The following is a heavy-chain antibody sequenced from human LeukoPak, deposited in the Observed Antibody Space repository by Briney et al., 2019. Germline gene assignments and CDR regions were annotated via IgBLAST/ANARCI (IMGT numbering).Heavy chain of an antibody. J-gene: IGHJ4*02. V-gene: IGHV6-1*01. Sequence: SQTLSLTCAISGDSVSSNSAAWNWIRQSPSRGLEWLGRTYYRSKWYNDYAVSVKSRITINPDTSKNQFSLQLNSVTPEDTAVYHCARVGDYGDYHPFDYWGQGTLVTVSS. D-gene: IGHD4-17*01. CDR1: GDSVSSNSAA. CDR2: TYYRSKWYN. CDR3: ARVGDYGDYHPFDY.